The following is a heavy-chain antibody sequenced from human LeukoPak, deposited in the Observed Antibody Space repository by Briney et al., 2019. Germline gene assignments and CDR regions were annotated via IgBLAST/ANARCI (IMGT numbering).Heavy chain of an antibody. V-gene: IGHV4-39*07. Sequence: SETLSLTCTVSGASISSSTYYWGWIRQPPGKGLEWIGSASYSGNTYYNPSIKSRVTILVDTSKNQFSLKMTSVTAADTAVYYCARDQYYDVSTYYEIDYWGQGTLVTVSS. D-gene: IGHD3-22*01. CDR2: ASYSGNT. CDR3: ARDQYYDVSTYYEIDY. J-gene: IGHJ4*02. CDR1: GASISSSTYY.